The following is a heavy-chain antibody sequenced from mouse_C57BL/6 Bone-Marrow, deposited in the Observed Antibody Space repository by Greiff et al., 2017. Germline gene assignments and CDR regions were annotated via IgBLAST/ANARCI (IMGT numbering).Heavy chain of an antibody. V-gene: IGHV5-6*01. CDR2: ISSGGSYT. Sequence: EVMLVESGGDLVKPGGSLKLSCAASGFTFSSYGMSWVRQTPDKRLEWVATISSGGSYTYYPDSVKGRFTISRDNAKNTLYVQLISLQSEDAAMYYCARHEGWLPPAWFADWGQGTLVTVSA. D-gene: IGHD2-3*01. CDR3: ARHEGWLPPAWFAD. CDR1: GFTFSSYG. J-gene: IGHJ3*01.